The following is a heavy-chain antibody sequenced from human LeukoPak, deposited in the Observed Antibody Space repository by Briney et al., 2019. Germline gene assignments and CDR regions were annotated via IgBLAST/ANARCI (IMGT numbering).Heavy chain of an antibody. V-gene: IGHV6-1*01. Sequence: SQTLSLTCALSGDIVSSNSAVWNWIRQSPSRGLEWLGRTYYRSKWNNHYAESVKSRITINPDTSKNQFSLQLNSVTPEDTAVYYCARDAVGSSYFDYWGQGTLVTVSS. J-gene: IGHJ4*02. CDR1: GDIVSSNSAV. CDR2: TYYRSKWNN. D-gene: IGHD1-26*01. CDR3: ARDAVGSSYFDY.